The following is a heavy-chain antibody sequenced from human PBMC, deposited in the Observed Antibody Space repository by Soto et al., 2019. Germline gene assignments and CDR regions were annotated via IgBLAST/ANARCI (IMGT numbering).Heavy chain of an antibody. J-gene: IGHJ6*02. D-gene: IGHD1-26*01. V-gene: IGHV4-4*07. CDR2: IYTSGCT. CDR1: GGSIRSYY. CDR3: AREGASGFGMDV. Sequence: SETLSLTCNVSGGSIRSYYWSWVRQPAGKPLEWIGRIYTSGCTNYNPSLKSRVSMSVDTSKNQFSLEVTSVTAADTAVYYCAREGASGFGMDVWGQGTTVTVSS.